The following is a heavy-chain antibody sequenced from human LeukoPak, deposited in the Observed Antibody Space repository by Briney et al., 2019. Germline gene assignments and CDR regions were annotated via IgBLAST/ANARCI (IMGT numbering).Heavy chain of an antibody. D-gene: IGHD6-19*01. J-gene: IGHJ5*02. CDR1: GGSISSYY. CDR3: GGHGRSGWYGTWFDP. Sequence: SETLSLTCTVSGGSISSYYWSWIRPPPGKGLEWIGYIYYSGSTNYNPSLKSRVTISVATSKNQFSLKLSSVTAADTAVYYCGGHGRSGWYGTWFDPWGQGPLVTVSS. V-gene: IGHV4-59*01. CDR2: IYYSGST.